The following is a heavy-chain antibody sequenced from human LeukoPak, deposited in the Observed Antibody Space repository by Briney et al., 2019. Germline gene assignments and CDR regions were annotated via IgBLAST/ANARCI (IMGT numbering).Heavy chain of an antibody. D-gene: IGHD1-26*01. CDR2: INSDGSST. CDR3: AKAQIVGATHDAFDI. CDR1: GFTFSSYW. J-gene: IGHJ3*02. Sequence: GGSLRLSCAASGFTFSSYWVHWVRQAPGKGLVWVSPINSDGSSTSYADSVKGRFTISRDNAKNTLSLQMNSLRAEDTAVYYCAKAQIVGATHDAFDIWGRGTMVTVSS. V-gene: IGHV3-74*01.